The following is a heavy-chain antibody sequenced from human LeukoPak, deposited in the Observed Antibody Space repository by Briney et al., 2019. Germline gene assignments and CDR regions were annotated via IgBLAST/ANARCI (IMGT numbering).Heavy chain of an antibody. CDR2: INPIFNIL. CDR3: AAGRRLGELFFDY. J-gene: IGHJ4*02. Sequence: GASVKVSYKASEGTFVTYSIDWVRQAPGQGLDWVGGINPIFNILYYAQNFQGRVTITADESTNTAYLELDSLKHDDTAVYYCAAGRRLGELFFDYWGPGTLVTVSS. D-gene: IGHD3-10*01. CDR1: EGTFVTYS. V-gene: IGHV1-69*13.